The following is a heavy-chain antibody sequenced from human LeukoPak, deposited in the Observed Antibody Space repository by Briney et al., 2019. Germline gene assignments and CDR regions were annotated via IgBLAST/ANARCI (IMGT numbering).Heavy chain of an antibody. CDR1: GASISSHY. J-gene: IGHJ4*02. CDR3: ARGRYDGSGYFFFDF. Sequence: PSETLSLTCSVSGASISSHYWSWIRQPAGEGLEWVGRIYTSGSTNYNPSLESRVTISLDTSKNQFSQNLGSVTAADTAVYYCARGRYDGSGYFFFDFWGQGTLVTVSS. V-gene: IGHV4-4*07. CDR2: IYTSGST. D-gene: IGHD3-22*01.